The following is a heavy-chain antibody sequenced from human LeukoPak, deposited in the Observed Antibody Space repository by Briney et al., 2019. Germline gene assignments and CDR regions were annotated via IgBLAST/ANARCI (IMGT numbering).Heavy chain of an antibody. J-gene: IGHJ4*02. Sequence: GGSLRLSCAASGFTFNSYVMSWVRQAPGKGLEWVSAISGSNVNTYYADSVKGRFTISRDNSKNTLYLQMDSLRADDTAAYYCAKIGSSLAATGWRSLGYWGQGTLVSVSS. CDR3: AKIGSSLAATGWRSLGY. V-gene: IGHV3-23*01. CDR1: GFTFNSYV. CDR2: ISGSNVNT. D-gene: IGHD3-9*01.